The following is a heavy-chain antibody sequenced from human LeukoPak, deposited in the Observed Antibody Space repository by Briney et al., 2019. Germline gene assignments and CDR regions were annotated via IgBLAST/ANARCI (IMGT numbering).Heavy chain of an antibody. D-gene: IGHD2-2*01. CDR2: IYYSGST. V-gene: IGHV4-39*07. Sequence: PSETLSLTCTVSGGSISSSSYYWGWIRQPPGKGLEWIGSIYYSGSTYYNPSLKSRVTISVDTSKNQFSLKLSSVTAADTAVYYCARGVDFCSSTSCYGFDYWGQGTLVTVSS. J-gene: IGHJ4*02. CDR3: ARGVDFCSSTSCYGFDY. CDR1: GGSISSSSYY.